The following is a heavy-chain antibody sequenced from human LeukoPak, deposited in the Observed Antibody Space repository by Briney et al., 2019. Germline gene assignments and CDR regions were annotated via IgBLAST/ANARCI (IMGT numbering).Heavy chain of an antibody. D-gene: IGHD3-22*01. Sequence: SETLSLTCSVSGYSISSGYYWGWIRQPPGKGLEWIGSIYHSGSTYYNPSLKSRVTISVDTPKNQFSLKVSSVTAADTAVYYCARGPGMIRADSWGQGTLVTVSS. CDR3: ARGPGMIRADS. CDR2: IYHSGST. CDR1: GYSISSGYY. J-gene: IGHJ4*02. V-gene: IGHV4-38-2*02.